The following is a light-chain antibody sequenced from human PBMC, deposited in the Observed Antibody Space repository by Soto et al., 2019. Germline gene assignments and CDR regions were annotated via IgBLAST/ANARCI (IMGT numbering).Light chain of an antibody. CDR1: HSVSTN. J-gene: IGKJ4*01. V-gene: IGKV3-15*01. Sequence: EILMTQSPATLSLSPGERFTLSCRASHSVSTNLAWYQQKPGQSPRLLISDPSTRARGFPARFSGSGSGTGFTLSISSLQSEDFAVYYCQQYDSWPPTFGGGTNVEIK. CDR2: DPS. CDR3: QQYDSWPPT.